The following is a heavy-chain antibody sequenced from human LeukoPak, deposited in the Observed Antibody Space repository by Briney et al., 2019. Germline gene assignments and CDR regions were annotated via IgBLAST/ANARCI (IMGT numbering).Heavy chain of an antibody. V-gene: IGHV1-8*03. CDR3: ARAPVHHRAQSRSNWFDP. D-gene: IGHD1-14*01. J-gene: IGHJ5*02. Sequence: ASVKVSCKASGYTFTSYDINWVRQATGQGLEWMGWMNPNSGNTGYAQKFQGRVTITGNTSISTAYMELSSLRSEDTAVYYCARAPVHHRAQSRSNWFDPWGQGTLVTVSS. CDR1: GYTFTSYD. CDR2: MNPNSGNT.